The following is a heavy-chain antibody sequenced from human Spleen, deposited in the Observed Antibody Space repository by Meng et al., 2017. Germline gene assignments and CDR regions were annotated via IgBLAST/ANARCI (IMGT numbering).Heavy chain of an antibody. CDR2: ISWNSGTI. J-gene: IGHJ4*02. Sequence: LTGAASGFTFDDYAMHGGRQAPGKGLEWVSGISWNSGTIVYADSVKGRFTISRDNAKNSLYLQMNSLRTEDTAFYYCARRYSSGWNFDYWGQGTLVTVSS. CDR3: ARRYSSGWNFDY. V-gene: IGHV3-9*01. D-gene: IGHD6-19*01. CDR1: GFTFDDYA.